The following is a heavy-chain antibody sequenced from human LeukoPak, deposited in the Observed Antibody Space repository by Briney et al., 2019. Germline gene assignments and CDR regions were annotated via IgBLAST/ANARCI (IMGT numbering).Heavy chain of an antibody. V-gene: IGHV3-23*01. CDR2: IDGSGGTT. J-gene: IGHJ4*02. CDR3: AKSTCGDTSCHGSYFDS. Sequence: GGSLRLSCAASGFTFSSYSMNWVRQAPGKGLEWVSAIDGSGGTTYYADSVKGRFIISRDNSQNTLYLQMDSLRAEDTAVYYCAKSTCGDTSCHGSYFDSWGQGALVTVSS. D-gene: IGHD2-2*01. CDR1: GFTFSSYS.